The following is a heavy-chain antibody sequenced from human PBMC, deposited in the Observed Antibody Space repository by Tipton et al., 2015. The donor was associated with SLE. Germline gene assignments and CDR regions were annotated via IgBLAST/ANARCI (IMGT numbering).Heavy chain of an antibody. J-gene: IGHJ4*02. D-gene: IGHD2/OR15-2a*01. CDR2: ISWNSGSI. Sequence: SLRLSCAASGFTFSSYAMSWVRQAPGKGLEWVSVISWNSGSIGYADSVKGRFTISRDNAKNSLYLQMNSLRAEDTALYYCAKAGVRIRRAGRNYFDYWGQGTLVTVSS. CDR3: AKAGVRIRRAGRNYFDY. V-gene: IGHV3-9*01. CDR1: GFTFSSYA.